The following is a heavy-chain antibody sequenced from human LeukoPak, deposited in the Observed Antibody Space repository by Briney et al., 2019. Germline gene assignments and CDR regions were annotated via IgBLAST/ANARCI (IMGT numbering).Heavy chain of an antibody. CDR3: SRGVQGDYYDSSGSLNWFDP. J-gene: IGHJ5*02. V-gene: IGHV1-69*13. Sequence: GASVKVSCKDSGGTFSSYAISWVRQATGQGLEWMGGIIPIFGTANYAQKFQGRVTITAGESTSTAYMELSSLSSEHTAVYYCSRGVQGDYYDSSGSLNWFDPWGQGTLVTVSS. D-gene: IGHD3-22*01. CDR1: GGTFSSYA. CDR2: IIPIFGTA.